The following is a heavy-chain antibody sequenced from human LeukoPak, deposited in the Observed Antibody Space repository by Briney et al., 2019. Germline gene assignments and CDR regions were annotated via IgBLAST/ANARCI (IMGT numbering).Heavy chain of an antibody. Sequence: GGSLRLSCAASGFTFSSYSMNWVRQAPGKGLEWVSSISSSSSYIYYADSVKGRFTISRDNAKNSLYLQMNSLRAEDTAVYYCARGGSSGSSGEDWGQGTLVTVSS. CDR1: GFTFSSYS. CDR2: ISSSSSYI. J-gene: IGHJ4*02. CDR3: ARGGSSGSSGED. D-gene: IGHD1-26*01. V-gene: IGHV3-21*04.